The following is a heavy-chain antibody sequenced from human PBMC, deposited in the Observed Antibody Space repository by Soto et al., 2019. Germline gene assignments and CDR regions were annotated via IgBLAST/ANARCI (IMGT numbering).Heavy chain of an antibody. CDR1: GFTFSSYW. D-gene: IGHD3-16*01. CDR2: INNDGSSA. J-gene: IGHJ4*02. V-gene: IGHV3-74*01. CDR3: VRSGGGLDY. Sequence: PGGSLRLSCAASGFTFSSYWMHWVRQAPGKGLVWVSHINNDGSSASYAESVKGRFTSSRDNAKNTLHLQMNSLRAEDTAVYYCVRSGGGLDYWGQGILVTVSS.